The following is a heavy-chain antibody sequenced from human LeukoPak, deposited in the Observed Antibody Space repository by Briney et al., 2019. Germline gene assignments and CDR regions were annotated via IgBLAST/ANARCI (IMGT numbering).Heavy chain of an antibody. J-gene: IGHJ4*02. D-gene: IGHD6-13*01. Sequence: LSLTCAVYGGSFSGYYWSWIRQAPGKGLEWVSYISSSGSTIYYADSVKGRFTISRDNAKNSLYLQMNSLRAEDTAVYYCARGRVYSSSWDYWGQGTLVTVSS. V-gene: IGHV3-11*01. CDR2: ISSSGSTI. CDR3: ARGRVYSSSWDY. CDR1: GGSFSGYY.